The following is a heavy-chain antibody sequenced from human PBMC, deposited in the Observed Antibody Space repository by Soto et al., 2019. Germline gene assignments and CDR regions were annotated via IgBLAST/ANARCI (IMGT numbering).Heavy chain of an antibody. Sequence: HITLKESGPTLVRPTQTLALTCAFSGYSLSTSGVGVGWIRQPPGKALEWLAVIYWDDSKHYSPSLRSRLTITKDTSKNQVVLTMTNMDPMDTGTYYCAHKGPEDWPLDYWGQGTLVTVFS. V-gene: IGHV2-5*02. J-gene: IGHJ4*02. CDR3: AHKGPEDWPLDY. CDR1: GYSLSTSGVG. D-gene: IGHD3-9*01. CDR2: IYWDDSK.